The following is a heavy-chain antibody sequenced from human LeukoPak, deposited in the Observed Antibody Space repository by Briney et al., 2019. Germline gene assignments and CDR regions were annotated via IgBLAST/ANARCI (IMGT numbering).Heavy chain of an antibody. D-gene: IGHD3-10*01. J-gene: IGHJ4*02. V-gene: IGHV3-53*01. CDR3: ARASFGSGSYVSFYFDY. Sequence: GGSLRLSCAASGVTVSSNYMNWVRQAPGKGLEWVSVMYSGGNTYYADSVKGRFTISRDNSKNTLYLQMNSLRAEDTAIYYCARASFGSGSYVSFYFDYWGQGTLVTVSS. CDR1: GVTVSSNY. CDR2: MYSGGNT.